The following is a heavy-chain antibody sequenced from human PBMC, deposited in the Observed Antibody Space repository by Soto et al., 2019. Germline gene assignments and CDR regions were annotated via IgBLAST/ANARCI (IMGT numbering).Heavy chain of an antibody. D-gene: IGHD4-17*01. CDR3: AREQNYGVNDY. Sequence: PGGSLRLSCAASGFTVSSNYMSWVRQAPGKGLEWVSVIYAGGSTYYADSVKGRFTISRDNSKNTLYLQMNSLRTEDTAVYYGAREQNYGVNDYWGQGTLVTVSS. V-gene: IGHV3-53*01. J-gene: IGHJ4*02. CDR1: GFTVSSNY. CDR2: IYAGGST.